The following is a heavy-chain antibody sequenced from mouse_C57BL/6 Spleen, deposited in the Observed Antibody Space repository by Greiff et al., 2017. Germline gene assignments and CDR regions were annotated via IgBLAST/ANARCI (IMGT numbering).Heavy chain of an antibody. V-gene: IGHV5-9*01. CDR3: ARHGSSLFDY. D-gene: IGHD1-1*01. CDR2: ISGGGGNT. Sequence: EVHLVESGGGLVKPGGSLKLSCAASGFTFSSYTMSWVRQTPEKRLEWVATISGGGGNTYYPDSVKGRFTISRDNAKNTLYLQMSSLRSEDTALYYCARHGSSLFDYWGQGTTLTVSS. CDR1: GFTFSSYT. J-gene: IGHJ2*01.